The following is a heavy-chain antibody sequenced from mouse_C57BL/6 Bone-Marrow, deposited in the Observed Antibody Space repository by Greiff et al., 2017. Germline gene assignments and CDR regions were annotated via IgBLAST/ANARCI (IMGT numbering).Heavy chain of an antibody. J-gene: IGHJ3*01. Sequence: DVMLVESGGDLVKPGGSLKLSCAASGFTFSSYGMSWVRQTPDKRLEWVATISSGGSYTDYPDSVKGRFTISRDNAKNTLYLQMSSLKSEDTAMYYCARQLRAYWGQGTLVTVSA. CDR2: ISSGGSYT. CDR1: GFTFSSYG. V-gene: IGHV5-6*02. CDR3: ARQLRAY. D-gene: IGHD3-2*02.